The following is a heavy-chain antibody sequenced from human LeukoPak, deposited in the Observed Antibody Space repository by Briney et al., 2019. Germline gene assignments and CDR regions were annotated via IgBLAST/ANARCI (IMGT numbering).Heavy chain of an antibody. D-gene: IGHD6-13*01. J-gene: IGHJ5*02. V-gene: IGHV4-34*01. CDR2: INHSGST. CDR3: ARDSSSARGFDP. CDR1: GGSFSGYY. Sequence: SETLSLTCAVYGGSFSGYYWSWIRQPPGKGLEWIGEINHSGSTNYNPSLKSRVTISVDTSKNQFSLKLSSVTAADTAVYYCARDSSSARGFDPWGQGTLVTVSS.